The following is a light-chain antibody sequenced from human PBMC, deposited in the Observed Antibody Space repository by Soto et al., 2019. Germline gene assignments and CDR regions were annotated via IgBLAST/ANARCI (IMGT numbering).Light chain of an antibody. V-gene: IGKV3-20*01. CDR1: QSVSNSF. Sequence: EIVLTQSPGTLSLSPGERATLSCRASQSVSNSFLAWYHQKPGQAPRLIIYGTSSRATGIPDSFSGSGSGTDFTLTISRLEPEDFAVYYCQQYGSSPRTFGQGTKVES. CDR2: GTS. J-gene: IGKJ1*01. CDR3: QQYGSSPRT.